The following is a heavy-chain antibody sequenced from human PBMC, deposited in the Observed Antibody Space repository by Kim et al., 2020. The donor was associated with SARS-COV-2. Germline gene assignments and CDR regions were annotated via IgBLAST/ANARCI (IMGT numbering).Heavy chain of an antibody. CDR1: GGSFSGYY. Sequence: SETLSLTCAVYGGSFSGYYWSWIRQPPGKGLEWIGEINHSGSTNYNPSLKSRVTISVDTSKNQFSLKLSSVTAADTAVYYCARGRGSIVGATTTGATFDPWGQGTLVTVSS. CDR2: INHSGST. V-gene: IGHV4-34*01. D-gene: IGHD1-26*01. J-gene: IGHJ5*02. CDR3: ARGRGSIVGATTTGATFDP.